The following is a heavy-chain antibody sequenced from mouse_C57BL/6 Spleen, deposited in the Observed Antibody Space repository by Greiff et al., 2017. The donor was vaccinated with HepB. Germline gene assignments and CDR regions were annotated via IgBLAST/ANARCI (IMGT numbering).Heavy chain of an antibody. CDR3: ASHYDLDY. D-gene: IGHD2-4*01. V-gene: IGHV5-4*03. J-gene: IGHJ2*01. Sequence: DVMLVESGGGLVKPGGSLKLSCAASGFTFSSYAMSWVRQTPEKRLEWVATISDGGSYTYYPDNVKGRFTISRDNAKNNLYLQMSHLKSEDTAMYYCASHYDLDYWGQGTTLTVSS. CDR1: GFTFSSYA. CDR2: ISDGGSYT.